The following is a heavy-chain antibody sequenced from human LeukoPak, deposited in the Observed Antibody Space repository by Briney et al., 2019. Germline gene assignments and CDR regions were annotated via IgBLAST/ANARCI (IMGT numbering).Heavy chain of an antibody. CDR3: ARHQTGLLYYGSGSHTAAFNL. V-gene: IGHV4-39*01. D-gene: IGHD3-10*01. CDR2: FFFPGNT. J-gene: IGHJ3*01. CDR1: GGSISSTSYY. Sequence: SETLSLTCTVPGGSISSTSYYWGWIRQPPGKGLEWVGSFFFPGNTFYNPSLKSRVTISVDTSKHQFSLTLRSVTAADTAVYYCARHQTGLLYYGSGSHTAAFNLWGQGTRVTVSS.